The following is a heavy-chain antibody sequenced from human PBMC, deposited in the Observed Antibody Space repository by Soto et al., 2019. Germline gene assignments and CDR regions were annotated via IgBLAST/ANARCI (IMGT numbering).Heavy chain of an antibody. D-gene: IGHD6-19*01. CDR2: IYYSWST. Sequence: QVQLQESGPGLVKPSETLSLTCTVSGGSISSYYWSWIRQPPGKGLEWIGYIYYSWSTNYNPSLTSRVTISVDTTKNQFSLMLRSVTAADTAVYYCARHVYISGWIAAGAFDIWGQGTMVPVSS. J-gene: IGHJ3*02. V-gene: IGHV4-59*08. CDR1: GGSISSYY. CDR3: ARHVYISGWIAAGAFDI.